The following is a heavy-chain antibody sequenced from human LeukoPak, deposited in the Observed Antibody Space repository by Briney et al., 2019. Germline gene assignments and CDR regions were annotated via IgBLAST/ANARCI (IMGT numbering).Heavy chain of an antibody. D-gene: IGHD6-13*01. Sequence: PGRSLRLSCAASGFTFSSYAMHWVRQAPGKGLEWVAVISYVGSNKYYADSVKGRFTISRDNSKNTLYLQMNSLRAEDTAVYYCAGPYIAAAGDGFDYWGQGTLVTVSS. CDR2: ISYVGSNK. CDR3: AGPYIAAAGDGFDY. V-gene: IGHV3-30-3*01. J-gene: IGHJ4*02. CDR1: GFTFSSYA.